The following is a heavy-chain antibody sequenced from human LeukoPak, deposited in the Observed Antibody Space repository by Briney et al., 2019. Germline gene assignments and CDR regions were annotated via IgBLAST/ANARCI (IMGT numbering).Heavy chain of an antibody. CDR3: ARGNYYDSSTYYRAFDI. CDR1: GASISSDY. Sequence: SETLSLTCTVSGASISSDYWSWIRQPPGKGLEWIGYIYYSGSINYNPSLKSRVTISVDTSKAQFSLKLSSVTAADTAMYYCARGNYYDSSTYYRAFDIWGQGTMVTVSS. J-gene: IGHJ3*02. V-gene: IGHV4-59*01. D-gene: IGHD3-22*01. CDR2: IYYSGSI.